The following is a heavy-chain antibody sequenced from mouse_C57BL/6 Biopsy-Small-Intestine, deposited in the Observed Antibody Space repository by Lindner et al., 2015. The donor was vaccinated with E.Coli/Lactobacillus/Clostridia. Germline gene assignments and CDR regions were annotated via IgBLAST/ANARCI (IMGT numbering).Heavy chain of an antibody. V-gene: IGHV1-42*01. Sequence: VQLQESGPELVKPGASVKISCKASGYSFTGYYMNWVKQSPEKSFEWIGEINPSTGGTTYNQKFKAKATLTVDKSSSTAYMQLKSLTSEDSAVYYCARSTSAWFAYWGQGTLVTVSA. CDR3: ARSTSAWFAY. J-gene: IGHJ3*01. CDR2: INPSTGGT. CDR1: GYSFTGYY.